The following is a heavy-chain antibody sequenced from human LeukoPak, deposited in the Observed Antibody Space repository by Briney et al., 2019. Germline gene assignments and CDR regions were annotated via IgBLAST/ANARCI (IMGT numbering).Heavy chain of an antibody. J-gene: IGHJ4*02. Sequence: GRSLRLSCAASGFTFDDYPMHWVRQAPGKGLEWVSGISWNSGSIGYADSVKGRFTISRDNAKNSLYLQMNSLRAEDTALYYCARDNGGSSLDYWGQGTLVTVSS. CDR1: GFTFDDYP. CDR2: ISWNSGSI. CDR3: ARDNGGSSLDY. V-gene: IGHV3-9*01. D-gene: IGHD6-6*01.